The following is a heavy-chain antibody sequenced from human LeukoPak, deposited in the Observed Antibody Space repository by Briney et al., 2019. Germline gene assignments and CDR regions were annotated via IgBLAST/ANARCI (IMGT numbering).Heavy chain of an antibody. J-gene: IGHJ3*02. D-gene: IGHD1/OR15-1a*01. CDR3: AREGEHDAFDI. CDR1: GCTFSSYD. Sequence: GGSLRLSCEASGCTFSSYDMYWVRQATGKGLEWVSTFGTGGDTYYAASVKGRFTISRENAKNSLYLQMNSMRAGDTAVYFCAREGEHDAFDIWGHGTLVTVFS. V-gene: IGHV3-13*04. CDR2: FGTGGDT.